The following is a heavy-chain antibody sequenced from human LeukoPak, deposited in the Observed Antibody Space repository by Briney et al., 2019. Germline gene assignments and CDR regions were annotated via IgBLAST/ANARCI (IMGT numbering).Heavy chain of an antibody. J-gene: IGHJ5*02. V-gene: IGHV3-30*18. CDR2: ISYDGSNK. Sequence: GRSLRLSCAASGFTFSNYGMHWVRQAPGKGQEWVAVISYDGSNKYYADSVKGRFTISRDNSKNTLYLQMNSLRAEDTAVYYCAKDPAALRSNPFNWFDPWGQGTLVTVSS. CDR1: GFTFSNYG. CDR3: AKDPAALRSNPFNWFDP. D-gene: IGHD1-26*01.